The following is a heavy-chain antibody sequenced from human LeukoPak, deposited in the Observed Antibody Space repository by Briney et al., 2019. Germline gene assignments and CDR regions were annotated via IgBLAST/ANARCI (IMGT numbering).Heavy chain of an antibody. CDR2: IYYSGST. CDR3: ARERGYRYYFDY. V-gene: IGHV4-61*08. Sequence: SETLSLTCTVSGGSVSSAGNYWSWIRQPPGKGLEWIGYIYYSGSTNYNPSLKSRVTISVDTSKNQFSLKLSSVTAADTAVYYCARERGYRYYFDYWGQGTLVTVSS. D-gene: IGHD3-16*02. CDR1: GGSVSSAGNY. J-gene: IGHJ4*02.